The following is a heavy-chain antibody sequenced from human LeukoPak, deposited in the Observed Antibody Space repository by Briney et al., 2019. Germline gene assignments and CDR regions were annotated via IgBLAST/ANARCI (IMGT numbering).Heavy chain of an antibody. D-gene: IGHD2-2*01. V-gene: IGHV3-23*01. CDR3: TREGCGATSCYTNDY. CDR2: ISGSGGNT. Sequence: GGSLRLSCAASGFTFSSYAMNWVRQAPGKGLEWVSGISGSGGNTYYTDSVKGRFTISRDTSKNTLYLQMNSLETEDTAVYFCTREGCGATSCYTNDYWGQGTLVTVSS. CDR1: GFTFSSYA. J-gene: IGHJ4*02.